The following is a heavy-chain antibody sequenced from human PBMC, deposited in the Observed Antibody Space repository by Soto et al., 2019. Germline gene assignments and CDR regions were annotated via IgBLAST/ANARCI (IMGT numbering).Heavy chain of an antibody. CDR3: ATALLYGDYESYYYYGMDV. J-gene: IGHJ6*02. CDR1: GYTLTELS. D-gene: IGHD4-17*01. V-gene: IGHV1-24*01. Sequence: ASVKVSCKVSGYTLTELSMHWVRQAPGKGLEWMGGFDPEDGETIYAQKFQGRVTMTEDTSTDTAYMELSSLRSEDTAVYYCATALLYGDYESYYYYGMDVWGQGTTVTVSS. CDR2: FDPEDGET.